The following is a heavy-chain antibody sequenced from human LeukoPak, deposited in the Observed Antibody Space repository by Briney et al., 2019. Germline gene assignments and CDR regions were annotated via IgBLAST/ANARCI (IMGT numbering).Heavy chain of an antibody. CDR1: GFTFSSYW. CDR3: ARVRRSGGTCYFDY. CDR2: IKQDGNEQ. V-gene: IGHV3-7*05. Sequence: GGSLRLSCAASGFTFSSYWMTWVRQAPGKGLEWVANIKQDGNEQYYVDSVKGRFTISRDNPKNSLYLQMNSLRAEDTAVYYCARVRRSGGTCYFDYWGQGTLVTVSS. J-gene: IGHJ4*02. D-gene: IGHD2-15*01.